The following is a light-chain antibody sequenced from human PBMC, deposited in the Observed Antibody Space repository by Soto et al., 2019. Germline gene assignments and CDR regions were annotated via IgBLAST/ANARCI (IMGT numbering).Light chain of an antibody. Sequence: EIVMTQSPATRSVSLGERATLSCSASHSVGSDLACYQQKPGQAPRLVIYDIFTRATGVPTRISGSGYGTEFTLTISSLQSEDFAVYCCQQDNRWPLTVGGGTKVEIK. CDR2: DIF. CDR1: HSVGSD. V-gene: IGKV3D-15*01. CDR3: QQDNRWPLT. J-gene: IGKJ4*01.